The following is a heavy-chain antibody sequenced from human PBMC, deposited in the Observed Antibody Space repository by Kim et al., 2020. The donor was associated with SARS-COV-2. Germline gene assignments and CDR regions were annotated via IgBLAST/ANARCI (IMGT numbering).Heavy chain of an antibody. V-gene: IGHV4-34*01. J-gene: IGHJ4*02. D-gene: IGHD3-10*01. CDR2: INHSAST. CDR3: ARGPTTSGSSAEYYFDY. Sequence: SETLSLTCAVYGGSFSGYYWSWIRQPPGKGLEWIGEINHSASTNYNPSLKSRVTISVDTSKNQFSLKLSSVTAADTAVYYCARGPTTSGSSAEYYFDYWGQGTLVTVSS. CDR1: GGSFSGYY.